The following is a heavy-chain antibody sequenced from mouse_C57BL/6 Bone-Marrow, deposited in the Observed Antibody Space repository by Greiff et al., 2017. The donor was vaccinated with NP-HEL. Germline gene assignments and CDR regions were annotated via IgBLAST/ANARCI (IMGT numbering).Heavy chain of an antibody. V-gene: IGHV5-15*01. CDR3: ARRRLRRDYAMDY. D-gene: IGHD2-4*01. Sequence: EVKLVESGGGLVQPGGSLKLSCAASGFTFSDYGMAWVRQAPRKGPEWVAFISNLAYSINYADTVKGRFTISRENAKNTLYLEMSSLRSEDTTMYYCARRRLRRDYAMDYWGQGTSVTVSS. J-gene: IGHJ4*01. CDR2: ISNLAYSI. CDR1: GFTFSDYG.